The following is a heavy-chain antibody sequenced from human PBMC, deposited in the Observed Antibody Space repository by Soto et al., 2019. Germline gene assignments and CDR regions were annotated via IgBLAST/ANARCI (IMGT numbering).Heavy chain of an antibody. CDR2: IGTAGDT. Sequence: GGSLRLSCAASGFTFISYDMHWVRQATGKGLEWVSAIGTAGDTYYPGSVKGRFTISRENAKNSLYLQMNSLRAGDTAVYYCARAGVYCTNGVCFPGAFDIWGQGTMVTVSS. CDR3: ARAGVYCTNGVCFPGAFDI. J-gene: IGHJ3*02. CDR1: GFTFISYD. D-gene: IGHD2-8*01. V-gene: IGHV3-13*01.